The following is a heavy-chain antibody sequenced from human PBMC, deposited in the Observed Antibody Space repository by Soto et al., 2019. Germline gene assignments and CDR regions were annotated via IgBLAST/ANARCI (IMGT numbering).Heavy chain of an antibody. CDR2: IRQDGGAQ. D-gene: IGHD3-10*01. V-gene: IGHV3-7*03. J-gene: IGHJ5*02. CDR1: GFTFTTYW. CDR3: VRGGHGSGSYLGSS. Sequence: GGSLRLSCVASGFTFTTYWMSWVRQAPGEGLQWVANIRQDGGAQYYVDSVKGRFTISRDNAKNSVYLHMDSLRVEDTAVYYCVRGGHGSGSYLGSSWGEGILVTVSS.